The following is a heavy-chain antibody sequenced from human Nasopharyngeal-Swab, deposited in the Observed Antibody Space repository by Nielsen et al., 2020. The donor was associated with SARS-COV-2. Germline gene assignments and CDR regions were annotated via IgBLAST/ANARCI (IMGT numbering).Heavy chain of an antibody. J-gene: IGHJ4*02. Sequence: GESLKISCAASGFTVSSNYMSWVRQAPGKGLEWVAVISYDGSNEYYGDSVKGRFTISRDNSKNTLYLQMNSLRVDDTAVYYCAKDVHGDYGGIDYWGQGILVTVSS. CDR3: AKDVHGDYGGIDY. CDR2: ISYDGSNE. V-gene: IGHV3-30*18. D-gene: IGHD4-17*01. CDR1: GFTVSSNY.